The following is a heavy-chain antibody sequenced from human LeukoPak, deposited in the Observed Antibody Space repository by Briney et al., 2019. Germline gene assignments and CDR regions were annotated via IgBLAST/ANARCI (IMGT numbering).Heavy chain of an antibody. V-gene: IGHV3-30*04. CDR1: GFTFSSYA. J-gene: IGHJ6*04. CDR2: ISYDGSNK. CDR3: ARDEGASRSRGGPQFNYYYGMDV. Sequence: GGSLRLSCAASGFTFSSYAMHWVRQAPGKGLEWVAVISYDGSNKYYADSVKGRFTISRDNSKNTLYLQMNSLRAEDTAVYYCARDEGASRSRGGPQFNYYYGMDVWGKGTTVTVSS. D-gene: IGHD3-10*01.